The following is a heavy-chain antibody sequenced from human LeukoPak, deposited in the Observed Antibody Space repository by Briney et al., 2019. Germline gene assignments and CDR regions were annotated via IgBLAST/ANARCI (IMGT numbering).Heavy chain of an antibody. CDR2: IYYSGST. D-gene: IGHD2-2*01. V-gene: IGHV4-31*03. CDR3: ARVDCSSTSCPRWFDP. CDR1: GGSISSGGYY. Sequence: PSQTLSLTCTVSGGSISSGGYYWSWIRQHPGKGLEWIGYIYYSGSTYYNPSLKSRVTISVDTSKNQFSLKLSSVTAADTAVYYCARVDCSSTSCPRWFDPWGQGTLVTVFS. J-gene: IGHJ5*02.